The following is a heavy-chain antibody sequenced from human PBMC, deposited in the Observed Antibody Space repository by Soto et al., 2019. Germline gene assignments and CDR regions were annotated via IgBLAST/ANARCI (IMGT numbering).Heavy chain of an antibody. D-gene: IGHD6-13*01. CDR2: INPSGGST. CDR1: GYTFSSYY. CDR3: ARFMAAAGHDY. Sequence: ASVKVSCKASGYTFSSYYMNWVRQAPGQGLEWLGIINPSGGSTTYAQKFQGRVTMTRDTSTSTVYMELSSLRSEDTAVYYCARFMAAAGHDYWGQGTLVTVSS. V-gene: IGHV1-46*03. J-gene: IGHJ4*02.